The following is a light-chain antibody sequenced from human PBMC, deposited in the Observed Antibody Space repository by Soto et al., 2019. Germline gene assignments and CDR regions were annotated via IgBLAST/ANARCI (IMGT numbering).Light chain of an antibody. CDR3: MQALQTRA. Sequence: DIVMTQSPLSLPVTPGEPASISCRSSQSLLHSNGYNYLDWYLQKPGQSPQLLIYLGSNRASGVPDRFSGSGSGTDFTLKISRVEAEDVGVYYCMQALQTRAFGPGTKGDIK. CDR1: QSLLHSNGYNY. CDR2: LGS. J-gene: IGKJ3*01. V-gene: IGKV2-28*01.